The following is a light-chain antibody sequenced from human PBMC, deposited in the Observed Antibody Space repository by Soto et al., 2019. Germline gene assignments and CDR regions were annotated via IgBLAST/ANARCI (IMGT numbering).Light chain of an antibody. J-gene: IGKJ1*01. CDR3: QQYGSSPKT. CDR2: GAS. Sequence: EIVLPQSPGTLSLSPGERATLSCRARKSVSSSYLAWYQQKPGQAPRLIIYGASSRATGIPDRFSGSGSGTDFTLTISRLEPEDFAVYYCQQYGSSPKTFGQGTKVEIK. V-gene: IGKV3-20*01. CDR1: KSVSSSY.